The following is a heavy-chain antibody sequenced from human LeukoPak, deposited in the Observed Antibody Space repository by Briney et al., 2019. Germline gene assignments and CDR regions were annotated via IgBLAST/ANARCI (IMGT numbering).Heavy chain of an antibody. Sequence: GRSLRLSCAASGFTFSNYAMHWVRQAPGKGLEWVAVISYDGSNKYYADSVKGRFTISRDNSKNTLYLQMNSLRAEDTAVYYCARDAGVWGQGTTVTVSS. CDR3: ARDAGV. CDR1: GFTFSNYA. CDR2: ISYDGSNK. J-gene: IGHJ6*02. V-gene: IGHV3-30-3*01.